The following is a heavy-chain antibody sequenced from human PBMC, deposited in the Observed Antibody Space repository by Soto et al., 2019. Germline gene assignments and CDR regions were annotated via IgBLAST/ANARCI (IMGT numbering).Heavy chain of an antibody. J-gene: IGHJ3*02. Sequence: SQTLSLTCAISGDSVSSNSAAWNWIRQSPSRGLEWLGRTYYRSKWYNDYAVSVKSRITINPDTSKNQFSLQLNSVTPEDTAVYYCARARSSEIDTAMDDAFDIWGQGTMVTVSS. D-gene: IGHD5-18*01. CDR3: ARARSSEIDTAMDDAFDI. V-gene: IGHV6-1*01. CDR1: GDSVSSNSAA. CDR2: TYYRSKWYN.